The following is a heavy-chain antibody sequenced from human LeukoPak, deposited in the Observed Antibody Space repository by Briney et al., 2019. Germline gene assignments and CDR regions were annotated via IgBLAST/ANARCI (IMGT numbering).Heavy chain of an antibody. CDR3: ARINYYGSGSYPYYYYGMDV. J-gene: IGHJ6*02. V-gene: IGHV1-8*01. Sequence: ASVKVSCKASGYTLTSYDINWVRQATGQGLEWMGWMNPNSGNTGYAQKFQGRVTMTRNTSISTAYMELSSLRSEDTAVYYCARINYYGSGSYPYYYYGMDVWGQGTTVTVSS. CDR2: MNPNSGNT. D-gene: IGHD3-10*01. CDR1: GYTLTSYD.